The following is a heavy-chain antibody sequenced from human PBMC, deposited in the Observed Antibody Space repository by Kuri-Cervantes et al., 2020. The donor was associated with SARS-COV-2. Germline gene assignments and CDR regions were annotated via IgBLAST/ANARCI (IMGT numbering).Heavy chain of an antibody. V-gene: IGHV1-2*02. CDR3: ARDYPVEPELYSSTIQLWPNHMTTVTTGLGY. Sequence: ASVKVSCKASGYTFIDYYMHWVRQAPGQRLEWMAWINPKSGATNYAQKFQGRVTMTRDTSTSTVYMELSSLRSEDTAVYYCARDYPVEPELYSSTIQLWPNHMTTVTTGLGYWGQGTLVTVSS. CDR2: INPKSGAT. J-gene: IGHJ4*02. D-gene: IGHD4-17*01. CDR1: GYTFIDYY.